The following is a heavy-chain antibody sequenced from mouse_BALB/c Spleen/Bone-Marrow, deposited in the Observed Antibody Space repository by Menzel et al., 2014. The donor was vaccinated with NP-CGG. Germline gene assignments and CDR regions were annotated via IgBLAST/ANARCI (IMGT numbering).Heavy chain of an antibody. CDR1: GYAFSSYW. Sequence: QVQLQQPGAELVRPGSSVKISCKASGYAFSSYWMNWVKQRPGQGLEWIGQIYPGDGDTNYNGKLKGEATLTADKSSSTAYMQLSSLTSEDSAVYFCARGPWFAYWGQGTLVTVSA. V-gene: IGHV1-80*01. CDR2: IYPGDGDT. J-gene: IGHJ3*01. CDR3: ARGPWFAY.